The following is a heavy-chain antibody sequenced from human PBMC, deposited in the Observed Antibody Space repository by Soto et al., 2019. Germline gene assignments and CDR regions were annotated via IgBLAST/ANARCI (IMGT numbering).Heavy chain of an antibody. D-gene: IGHD3-22*01. CDR3: TTGLSNGYYDFDY. Sequence: GSLRLSCAASGFTFSNAWMSWVRQAPGKGLEWVGRIKGEADGGTTDYAAPVKGRITISRDHSKDTLYLQMNSLKTEDTAVYYCTTGLSNGYYDFDYWGQGTPVTVSS. CDR2: IKGEADGGTT. V-gene: IGHV3-15*01. J-gene: IGHJ4*02. CDR1: GFTFSNAW.